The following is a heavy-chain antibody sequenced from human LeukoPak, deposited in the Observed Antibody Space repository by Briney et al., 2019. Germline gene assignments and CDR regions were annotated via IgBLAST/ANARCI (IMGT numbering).Heavy chain of an antibody. J-gene: IGHJ4*02. Sequence: GGSLRLSCAASGFTFSSYAMHWVRQSLGKGLEWVAVISYDGSNKYYADSVKGRFTISRDNSKNTLYLQMNSLRAEDTAVYYCAKELIAVAGMGIPYDYWGQGTLVTVSS. V-gene: IGHV3-30*18. CDR2: ISYDGSNK. CDR1: GFTFSSYA. CDR3: AKELIAVAGMGIPYDY. D-gene: IGHD6-19*01.